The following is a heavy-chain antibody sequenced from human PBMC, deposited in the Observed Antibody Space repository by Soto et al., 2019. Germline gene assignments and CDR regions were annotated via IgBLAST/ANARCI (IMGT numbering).Heavy chain of an antibody. CDR1: GGSISSSSYY. J-gene: IGHJ4*02. CDR3: ARLNHGLTTACYFDY. CDR2: IYYSGKT. Sequence: QLQLQESGPGLVKPSETLSLTCTVSGGSISSSSYYWPWIRQPPGKVLEWIGSIYYSGKTYYNPSLQSRVAPSVDTSKNQFPLSLSSVTAAYMTVYYGARLNHGLTTACYFDYWGQGTLVTVSS. D-gene: IGHD3-22*01. V-gene: IGHV4-39*01.